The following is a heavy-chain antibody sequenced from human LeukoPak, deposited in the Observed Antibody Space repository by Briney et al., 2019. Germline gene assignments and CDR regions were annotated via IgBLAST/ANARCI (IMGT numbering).Heavy chain of an antibody. CDR2: ISYDGSNK. CDR1: GFTFHSYA. Sequence: PGGSLRLSCVASGFTFHSYAMNYVRQAPGKGLEWVAVISYDGSNKYYADSVKGRFTTSRDNSKNTLYLQMNSLRAEDTAVYYCARDPTYYDSSGYHEYGMDVWGQGTTVTASS. J-gene: IGHJ6*02. CDR3: ARDPTYYDSSGYHEYGMDV. D-gene: IGHD3-22*01. V-gene: IGHV3-30-3*01.